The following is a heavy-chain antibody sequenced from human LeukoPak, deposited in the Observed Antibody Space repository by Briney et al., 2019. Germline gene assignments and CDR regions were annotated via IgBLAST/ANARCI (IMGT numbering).Heavy chain of an antibody. D-gene: IGHD1-26*01. CDR1: GGSISSYY. CDR2: IYYSGST. J-gene: IGHJ4*02. Sequence: SETLSLTCTVSGGSISSYYWSWIRQPPGKGLEWIGYIYYSGSTNYNPSLQSRVTISVDTSKNQFSLKLSSVTAAVTAVYYCARSSWSYYFDYWGQGTLVTVSS. V-gene: IGHV4-59*01. CDR3: ARSSWSYYFDY.